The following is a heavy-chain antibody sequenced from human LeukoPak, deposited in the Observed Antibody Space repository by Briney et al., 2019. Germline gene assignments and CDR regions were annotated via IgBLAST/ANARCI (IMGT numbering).Heavy chain of an antibody. CDR1: GFTFSGSA. J-gene: IGHJ4*02. CDR2: IRSKANSYAT. V-gene: IGHV3-73*01. CDR3: TRHNGDYCSGGSCYWNGVDY. D-gene: IGHD2-15*01. Sequence: GGSLRLSCAASGFTFSGSAMHWVRQASGKGLEWVGRIRSKANSYATAYAASVKGRFIISRDDPKNTAYLQVNSLKTEDTAVYYCTRHNGDYCSGGSCYWNGVDYWGQGTLVTVSS.